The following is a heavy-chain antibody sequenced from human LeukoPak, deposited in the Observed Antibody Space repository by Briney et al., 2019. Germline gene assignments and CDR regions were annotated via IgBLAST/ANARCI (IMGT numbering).Heavy chain of an antibody. J-gene: IGHJ4*02. CDR2: TRNKTKGYTT. V-gene: IGHV3-72*01. CDR3: ARAAPHDY. Sequence: GGSLRLSCAASGFTFSDHYIDWVRQAPGKGLEWVGRTRNKTKGYTTDYGASVKGRFTISRDGSTNSVYLQMNSLKTEDTAVYFCARAAPHDYWGRGTLVTVSS. CDR1: GFTFSDHY. D-gene: IGHD6-25*01.